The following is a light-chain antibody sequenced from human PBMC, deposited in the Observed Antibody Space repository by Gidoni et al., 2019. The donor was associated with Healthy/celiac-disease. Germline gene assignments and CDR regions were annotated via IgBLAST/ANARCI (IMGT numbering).Light chain of an antibody. CDR3: QSYDSSLSGSGV. J-gene: IGLJ2*01. CDR2: GNS. Sequence: QSVLTQPPSVSGAPGQRVTISCTGSSSNIGAGYDVHWYQQLPGTAPNLLIYGNSNRPSGVPDRFSGSKSGTSASLAITGLQAEDEAEYYCQSYDSSLSGSGVFGGGTKLTVL. V-gene: IGLV1-40*01. CDR1: SSNIGAGYD.